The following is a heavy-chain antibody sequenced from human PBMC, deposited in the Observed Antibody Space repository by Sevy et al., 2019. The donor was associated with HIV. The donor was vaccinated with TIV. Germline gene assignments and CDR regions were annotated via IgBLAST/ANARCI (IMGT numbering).Heavy chain of an antibody. D-gene: IGHD1-20*01. CDR3: VREDNNAPRTLLSFDI. V-gene: IGHV1-2*06. CDR1: GYIFSDYN. CDR2: INPNSGVT. J-gene: IGHJ3*02. Sequence: ASVKVSCKTTGYIFSDYNMHWVRQAPGQGLEWMALINPNSGVTIYAQKFRGRVSLTRDTSMSTAYMELSALTSDDTAVYYCVREDNNAPRTLLSFDIWGQGTMVPVSS.